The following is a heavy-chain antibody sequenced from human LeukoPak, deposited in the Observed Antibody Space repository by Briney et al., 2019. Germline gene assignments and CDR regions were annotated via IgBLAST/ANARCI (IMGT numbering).Heavy chain of an antibody. J-gene: IGHJ6*03. V-gene: IGHV4-34*01. Sequence: SETLSLTCAVYGGSFSGYYWSWIRQPPGKGLEWIGEINHSGSTNYNPSLKSRVTISVDTSKNQFSLKLSSVTAADTAVYYCARGLKQLVPKVAYYYYYYMDVWGKGTTVTVSS. D-gene: IGHD6-6*01. CDR1: GGSFSGYY. CDR2: INHSGST. CDR3: ARGLKQLVPKVAYYYYYYMDV.